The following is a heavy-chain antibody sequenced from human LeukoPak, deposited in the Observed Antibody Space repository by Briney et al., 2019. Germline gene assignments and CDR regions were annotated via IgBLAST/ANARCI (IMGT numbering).Heavy chain of an antibody. D-gene: IGHD3-3*01. CDR1: GYTFTAYY. J-gene: IGHJ4*02. Sequence: ASVTVSCKGSGYTFTAYYMHWVRPAPGQGLEWMGWINPNSGGTNHAQKCQGKVTMTRDTSISTAYMELSRLRPEDTAVYYCARDRHTIFGVVIIQPFSFDYWGQGTLVTVSS. V-gene: IGHV1-2*02. CDR2: INPNSGGT. CDR3: ARDRHTIFGVVIIQPFSFDY.